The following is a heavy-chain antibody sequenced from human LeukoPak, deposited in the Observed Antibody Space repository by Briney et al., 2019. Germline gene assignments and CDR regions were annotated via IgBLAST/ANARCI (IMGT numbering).Heavy chain of an antibody. Sequence: ASVKVSCTASGYTFTIYAMNWVRQAPGQGLEWMGWINTNTGNPTYAQGFTGRFVFSLDTSVSTAYLQISSLKAEDTALYYCARAGGGRGLYTAMGHWGQGTLVTVSS. CDR3: ARAGGGRGLYTAMGH. CDR1: GYTFTIYA. D-gene: IGHD5-18*01. CDR2: INTNTGNP. J-gene: IGHJ4*02. V-gene: IGHV7-4-1*02.